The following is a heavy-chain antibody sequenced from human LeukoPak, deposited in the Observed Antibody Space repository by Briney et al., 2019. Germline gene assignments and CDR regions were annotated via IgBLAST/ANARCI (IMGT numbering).Heavy chain of an antibody. CDR1: GFTFGDYG. J-gene: IGHJ6*03. CDR3: AKDDPYDFWSGYYSYMDV. D-gene: IGHD3-3*01. Sequence: GGSLRLSCAASGFTFGDYGMSWVRQAPGKGLEWVSAISGSGGSTYYADSVKGRFTISRDNSKNTLYLQMNSLRAEDTAVYYCAKDDPYDFWSGYYSYMDVWGKGTTVTVSS. V-gene: IGHV3-23*01. CDR2: ISGSGGST.